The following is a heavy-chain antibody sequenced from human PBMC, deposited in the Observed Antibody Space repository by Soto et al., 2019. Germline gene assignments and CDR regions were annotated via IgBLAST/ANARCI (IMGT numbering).Heavy chain of an antibody. D-gene: IGHD6-19*01. V-gene: IGHV3-30*18. CDR3: AKDRLAVAGLFDY. J-gene: IGHJ4*02. Sequence: RLSCAASGFTFSSYGMHWVRQAPGKGLEWVAVISYDGSNKYYADSVKGRFTISRDNSKNTLYLQMNSLRAEDTAVYYCAKDRLAVAGLFDYWGQGTLVTVSS. CDR1: GFTFSSYG. CDR2: ISYDGSNK.